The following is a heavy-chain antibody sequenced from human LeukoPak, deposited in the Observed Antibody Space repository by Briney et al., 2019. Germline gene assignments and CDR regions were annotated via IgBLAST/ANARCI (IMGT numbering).Heavy chain of an antibody. D-gene: IGHD5-18*01. Sequence: PSESLSLTCTVSGGSISSYYWSWIRQPPGKGLEWIGYIYYSGSTNYNPSLKSRVTISVDTSKNQFSLKLSSVTPADTAVYYCGRVFFSSYEESVFDIWGQGTMVTVSS. CDR3: GRVFFSSYEESVFDI. V-gene: IGHV4-59*01. J-gene: IGHJ3*02. CDR2: IYYSGST. CDR1: GGSISSYY.